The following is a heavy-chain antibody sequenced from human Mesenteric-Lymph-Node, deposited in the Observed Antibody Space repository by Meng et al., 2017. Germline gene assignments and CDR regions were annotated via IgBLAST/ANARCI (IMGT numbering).Heavy chain of an antibody. Sequence: QVQQPVPGLVEPSQTPSLTRAISGDSVSSNSAAWNWIRQSPTRGLAWLGRTFYRSKWSNEYAVSVKSRITINPDTSKNQFSLQLNSVTPEDTAIYYCARDWGDVRGGFNFWGQGTLVTVSS. CDR1: GDSVSSNSAA. V-gene: IGHV6-1*01. D-gene: IGHD3-10*02. CDR3: ARDWGDVRGGFNF. J-gene: IGHJ4*02. CDR2: TFYRSKWSN.